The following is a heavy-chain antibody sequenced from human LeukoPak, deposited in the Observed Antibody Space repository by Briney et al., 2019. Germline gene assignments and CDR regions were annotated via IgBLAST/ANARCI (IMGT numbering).Heavy chain of an antibody. CDR1: GYTFTGYY. J-gene: IGHJ4*02. D-gene: IGHD3-10*01. Sequence: GASVKVSCKASGYTFTGYYMHWVRQAPGQGLEWMGWINPNSGGTNYAQKFQGRGTMTRDTSISTAYMELSRLRSDDTAVYYCARDSRAVRGVINYWGQGTLVTVSS. CDR2: INPNSGGT. V-gene: IGHV1-2*02. CDR3: ARDSRAVRGVINY.